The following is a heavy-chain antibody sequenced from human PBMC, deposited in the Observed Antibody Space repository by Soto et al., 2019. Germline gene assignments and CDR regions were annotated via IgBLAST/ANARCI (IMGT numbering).Heavy chain of an antibody. Sequence: AASVKVSWKASGYTFTSYGISWVRQAPGQGLEWMGWISAYNGNTNYAQKLQGRVTMTTDTSTSTAYMELRSLRSDDTAVYYCARRTGGNYYYGMDVWGQGTTVTVSS. J-gene: IGHJ6*02. CDR1: GYTFTSYG. D-gene: IGHD2-15*01. V-gene: IGHV1-18*01. CDR3: ARRTGGNYYYGMDV. CDR2: ISAYNGNT.